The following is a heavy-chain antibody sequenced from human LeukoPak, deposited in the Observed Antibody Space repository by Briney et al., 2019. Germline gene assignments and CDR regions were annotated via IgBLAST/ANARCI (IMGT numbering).Heavy chain of an antibody. CDR2: ISGSGGST. Sequence: PGGSLRLSCAASGFTFSSYGMSWVRQAPGKGLEWVSAISGSGGSTYYADSVKGRFTISRDNSKNTLYLQMNSLRAEDTAVYYCARDGYYYGSGSYSPLDYWGQGTLVTVSS. CDR3: ARDGYYYGSGSYSPLDY. V-gene: IGHV3-23*01. J-gene: IGHJ4*02. CDR1: GFTFSSYG. D-gene: IGHD3-10*01.